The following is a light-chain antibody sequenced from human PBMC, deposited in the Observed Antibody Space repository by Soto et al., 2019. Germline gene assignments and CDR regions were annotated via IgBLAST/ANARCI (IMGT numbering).Light chain of an antibody. CDR3: QQSYSTLRGT. J-gene: IGKJ2*01. V-gene: IGKV1-39*01. Sequence: DLPMTQSPSSLSASVGDRVTITCRASQSISSYLNWYQQKPGKAPKLLIYAASSLQSGVPSRFSGSGSGTDFTLTISSLQPEDFATYYCQQSYSTLRGTFGQGTKLEIK. CDR2: AAS. CDR1: QSISSY.